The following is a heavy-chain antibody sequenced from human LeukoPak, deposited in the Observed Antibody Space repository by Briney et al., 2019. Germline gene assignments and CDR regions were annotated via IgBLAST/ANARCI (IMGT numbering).Heavy chain of an antibody. J-gene: IGHJ4*02. CDR2: IYPGDSDT. V-gene: IGHV5-51*01. D-gene: IGHD2-2*01. CDR1: GYSFTSYW. Sequence: GESLKISCKGSGYSFTSYWIGWVRQMPGKGLEGMGIIYPGDSDTRYSPSFQGQVTISADKSISTAYLQWNSLKASDTAMYYCARWLGYCSSTSCYQPFDYWGQGTLVTVSS. CDR3: ARWLGYCSSTSCYQPFDY.